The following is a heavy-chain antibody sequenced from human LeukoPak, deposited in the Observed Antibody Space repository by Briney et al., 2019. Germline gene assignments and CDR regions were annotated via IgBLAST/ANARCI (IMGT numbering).Heavy chain of an antibody. CDR3: PRVLFPGHASAATPLTFDP. CDR1: GFTFSSYW. Sequence: GGSLRLSCAASGFTFSSYWMHWVRQAPGKGLVWVSRINSDGSSTSYADSVKGRFTIARDNAKNTLYLQMNSLRAEDTAVYYCPRVLFPGHASAATPLTFDPWGQGTLVTVSS. CDR2: INSDGSST. J-gene: IGHJ5*02. D-gene: IGHD2-15*01. V-gene: IGHV3-74*01.